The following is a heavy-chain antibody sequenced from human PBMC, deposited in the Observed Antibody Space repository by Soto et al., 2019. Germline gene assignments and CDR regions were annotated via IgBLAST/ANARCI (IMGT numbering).Heavy chain of an antibody. V-gene: IGHV2-5*02. J-gene: IGHJ4*02. D-gene: IGHD3-10*02. Sequence: QITLMESGPTLVKPTQTLTLTCTFSGFSLNTTGVGVGWIRQPPGKALEWLAVICWDDDKRYSPSLKSRLTITNDTSKNQVVLTLTDVDPVDTATYYCAHSQPYYYVLGGRGGRGDFPDYLGQGTLVTVSS. CDR3: AHSQPYYYVLGGRGGRGDFPDY. CDR1: GFSLNTTGVG. CDR2: ICWDDDK.